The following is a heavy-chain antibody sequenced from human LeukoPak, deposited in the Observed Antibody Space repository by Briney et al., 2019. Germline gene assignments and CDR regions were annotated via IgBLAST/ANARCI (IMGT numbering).Heavy chain of an antibody. D-gene: IGHD3-9*01. CDR1: GFTFSSYA. J-gene: IGHJ4*02. CDR3: ARVPILTGSYYFDY. CDR2: INANGDNT. V-gene: IGHV3-64*01. Sequence: PGGSLRLSCAASGFTFSSYAFHWVRQAPGKGLEYVSAINANGDNTYCANSVRGRFTISRDNSKNTLYLQMGSLRTEDMAVYYCARVPILTGSYYFDYWGQGILVTVSS.